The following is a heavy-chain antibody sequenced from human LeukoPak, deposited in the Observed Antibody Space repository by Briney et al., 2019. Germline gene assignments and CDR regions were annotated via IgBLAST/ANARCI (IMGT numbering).Heavy chain of an antibody. CDR2: IGDSSGRT. CDR3: AHLGYVILTGYYN. J-gene: IGHJ4*02. CDR1: GFTFSTSA. V-gene: IGHV3-23*01. D-gene: IGHD3-9*01. Sequence: GGSLRLSCVASGFTFSTSAMNWVRQAPGKGLEWVSVIGDSSGRTFYADSVKGRFTISRDISKTILYLEMNSLRAEDTAVYYCAHLGYVILTGYYNWGQGTLVFVSS.